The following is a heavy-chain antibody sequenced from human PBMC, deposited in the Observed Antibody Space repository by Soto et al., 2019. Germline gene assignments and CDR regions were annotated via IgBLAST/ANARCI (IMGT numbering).Heavy chain of an antibody. J-gene: IGHJ3*02. CDR2: INLSGST. CDR3: GSILAEAAGTGDAFDI. CDR1: GGSFSGYY. V-gene: IGHV4-34*01. D-gene: IGHD6-13*01. Sequence: QVQLQQWGAGLLKPSETLSLTCAGYGGSFSGYYWSWIRQPPGKGLEWIGEINLSGSTNYNPSLKSRVHISVDPSKNQFSLKLSSVTAADTAVYYCGSILAEAAGTGDAFDIWGQGTLVPVSS.